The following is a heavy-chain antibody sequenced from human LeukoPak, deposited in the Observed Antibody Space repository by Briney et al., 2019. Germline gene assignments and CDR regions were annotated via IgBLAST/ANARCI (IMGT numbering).Heavy chain of an antibody. CDR2: ISYDGTNK. CDR3: AKEITRPNRAVAGLNY. D-gene: IGHD6-19*01. J-gene: IGHJ4*02. Sequence: PGGSLRLSCAASGFTFSAYGMHWVRQAPGKGLEWVAIISYDGTNKYYADSVKGRFTISRDNSKNTLYLQMNSLRAEDTAVYYCAKEITRPNRAVAGLNYWGQGTLVTVSS. CDR1: GFTFSAYG. V-gene: IGHV3-30*18.